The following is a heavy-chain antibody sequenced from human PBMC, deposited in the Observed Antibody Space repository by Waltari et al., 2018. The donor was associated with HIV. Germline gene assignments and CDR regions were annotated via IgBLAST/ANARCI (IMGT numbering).Heavy chain of an antibody. CDR1: GYTFTNFA. V-gene: IGHV7-4-1*02. D-gene: IGHD3-10*01. Sequence: QVHLVQSGSELKKPGASVKVSCKASGYTFTNFAMNWVRQAPGQGLGWMGWINTKTGNPTYAQGFTGRFVFSLDTSVTTAYLQSSSLKAEDTAVYYCGRGPGRSVDYWGQGTLVTVSS. CDR3: GRGPGRSVDY. J-gene: IGHJ4*02. CDR2: INTKTGNP.